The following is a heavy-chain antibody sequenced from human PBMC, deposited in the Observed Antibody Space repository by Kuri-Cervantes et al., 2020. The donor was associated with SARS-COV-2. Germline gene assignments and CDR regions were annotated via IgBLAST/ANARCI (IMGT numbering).Heavy chain of an antibody. D-gene: IGHD3-3*01. CDR3: ARVRDSITIFGVVTPDAFDI. J-gene: IGHJ3*02. CDR2: IIPIFGTA. CDR1: GGTFSSYA. V-gene: IGHV1-69*05. Sequence: SVKVSCKASGGTFSSYAISWVRQAPGQGLEWMGGIIPIFGTANYAQKFHGRVTITTDESTSTAYMELSSLRSEDTAVYYCARVRDSITIFGVVTPDAFDIWGQGTMVTVSS.